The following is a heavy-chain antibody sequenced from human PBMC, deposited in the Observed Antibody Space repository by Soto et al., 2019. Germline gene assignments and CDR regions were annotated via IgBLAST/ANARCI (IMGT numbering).Heavy chain of an antibody. CDR2: INPKSGGT. V-gene: IGHV1-2*04. CDR3: ARGDSTDCSNRVCSFFYSRHMGV. D-gene: IGHD2-8*01. CDR1: GYSLTDYH. J-gene: IGHJ6*04. Sequence: AAVKVSCKASGYSLTDYHIHWVRQAPGQGLEWLGRINPKSGGTSTAQKFQGWVTMTTDTSISTASMELTRLTSDDTAIYYCARGDSTDCSNRVCSFFYSRHMGVWGKGNPVTVAS.